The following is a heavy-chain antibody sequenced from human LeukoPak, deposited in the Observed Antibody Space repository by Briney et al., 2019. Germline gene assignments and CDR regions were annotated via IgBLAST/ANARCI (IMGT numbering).Heavy chain of an antibody. J-gene: IGHJ3*02. D-gene: IGHD6-19*01. V-gene: IGHV3-30*04. Sequence: SGGSLRLSCAASGFTFSSYAMHWVRQAPGKGLEWVAVISYDGSNKYYADSVKGRFTISRDNSKNTLYLQMNSLRAEDTAVYYCARVSGGGAFDIWGRGTMVTVSS. CDR3: ARVSGGGAFDI. CDR2: ISYDGSNK. CDR1: GFTFSSYA.